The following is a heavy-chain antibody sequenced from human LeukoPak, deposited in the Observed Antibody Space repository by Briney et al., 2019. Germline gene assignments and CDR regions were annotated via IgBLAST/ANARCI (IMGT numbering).Heavy chain of an antibody. D-gene: IGHD3-3*01. V-gene: IGHV3-15*01. CDR1: GFTFSNAW. J-gene: IGHJ4*02. CDR3: AKGDHPHYDFWSGYPIHLDY. Sequence: PGGSLRLSCAASGFTFSNAWMSWVRQAPGKGLEWVGRIKSKTDGGTTDYAAPVKGRFTISRDDSKNTLYLQMNSLRAEDTAVYYCAKGDHPHYDFWSGYPIHLDYWGQGTLVTVSS. CDR2: IKSKTDGGTT.